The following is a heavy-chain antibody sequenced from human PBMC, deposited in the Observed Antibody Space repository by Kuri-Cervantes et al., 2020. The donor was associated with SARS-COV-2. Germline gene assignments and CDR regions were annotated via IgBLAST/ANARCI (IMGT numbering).Heavy chain of an antibody. V-gene: IGHV4-59*12. CDR1: GGSISSYY. Sequence: GSLRLSCTVSGGSISSYYWSWIRQPPGKGLEWIGYIYYSGSTNYNPSLKSRVTISVDTSKNQFSLKLSSVTAADTAVYYCARAAYSSSWYGERNWFDPWGQGTLVTVSS. CDR2: IYYSGST. D-gene: IGHD6-13*01. CDR3: ARAAYSSSWYGERNWFDP. J-gene: IGHJ5*02.